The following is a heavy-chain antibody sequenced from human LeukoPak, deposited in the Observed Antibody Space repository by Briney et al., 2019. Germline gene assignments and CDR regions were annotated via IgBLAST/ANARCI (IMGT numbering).Heavy chain of an antibody. D-gene: IGHD1-26*01. CDR3: ARFPDSGNYLPFGH. CDR2: ISGSGGST. V-gene: IGHV3-23*01. Sequence: AGRSLRLSCAASAFTFSSYAMSWVRQAPGKWLEWVSAISGSGGSTYYADSVKGRFTISRDNSKNTLYLQMNSLRAEDTAVYYCARFPDSGNYLPFGHWGQGTLVTVSS. CDR1: AFTFSSYA. J-gene: IGHJ4*02.